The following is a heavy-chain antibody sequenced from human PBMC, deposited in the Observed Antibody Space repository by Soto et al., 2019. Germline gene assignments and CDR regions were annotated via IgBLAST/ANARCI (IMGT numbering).Heavy chain of an antibody. D-gene: IGHD1-7*01. V-gene: IGHV1-69*02. Sequence: SVKVSCKASGGTFSSHTFSWVRQAPGQGLEWMGRIIPILGVANYAQQFQGRVTITADKSTTTAYMELSSLRSEDTAVYYCARGPLSITGTIRLDYWGQGTLVTVSS. CDR2: IIPILGVA. CDR3: ARGPLSITGTIRLDY. CDR1: GGTFSSHT. J-gene: IGHJ4*02.